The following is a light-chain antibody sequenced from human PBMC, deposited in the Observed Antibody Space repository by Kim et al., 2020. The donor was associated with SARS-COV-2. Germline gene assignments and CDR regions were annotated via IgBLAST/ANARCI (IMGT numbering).Light chain of an antibody. CDR3: QQSYSPLALT. Sequence: DIQMTQSPSSLSASVGDRVTITCRASQSISSYLNWYQQKPGKAPKLLIYAASSLQSGVPSRFSGSGSGTDFTLTISSLQPEDFATYYCQQSYSPLALTFGGGTKVDIK. J-gene: IGKJ4*01. V-gene: IGKV1-39*01. CDR2: AAS. CDR1: QSISSY.